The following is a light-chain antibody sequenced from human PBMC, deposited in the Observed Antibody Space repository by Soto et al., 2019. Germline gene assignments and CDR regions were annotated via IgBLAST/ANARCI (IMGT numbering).Light chain of an antibody. CDR3: QQRSNWPRYT. Sequence: EIVLTQSPATLSLSPGERATLSCRASQSVSSYLAWYQQKPGQAPRLLIYDASNRATGIPARFSGSGSGTDFTFTISSLEPEDFAVYYCQQRSNWPRYTFGQGTKLDIK. J-gene: IGKJ2*01. CDR1: QSVSSY. V-gene: IGKV3-11*01. CDR2: DAS.